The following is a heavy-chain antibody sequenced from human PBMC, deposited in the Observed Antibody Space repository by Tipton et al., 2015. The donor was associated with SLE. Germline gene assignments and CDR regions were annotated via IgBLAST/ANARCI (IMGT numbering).Heavy chain of an antibody. CDR2: IYTSGST. V-gene: IGHV4-61*02. D-gene: IGHD3-10*01. CDR1: GGPISSGSYY. CDR3: ARVRGSGFGGYMDV. Sequence: TLSLTCTVSGGPISSGSYYWSWIRQPAGKGLEWIGRIYTSGSTNYNPSLKSRVTISVDTSKNQFSLKLSSVTAADTAVYYCARVRGSGFGGYMDVWGKGTTVTVSS. J-gene: IGHJ6*03.